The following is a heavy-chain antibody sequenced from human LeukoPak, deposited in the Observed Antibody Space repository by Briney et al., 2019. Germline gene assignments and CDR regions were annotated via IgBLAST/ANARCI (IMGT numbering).Heavy chain of an antibody. J-gene: IGHJ4*02. CDR2: IYTSGST. V-gene: IGHV4-61*02. Sequence: SQTLSLTCTVSGGSISSGSYYWSWIRQPAGKGLEWIGRIYTSGSTNYNPSLKSRVTMSVDTSKNQFSLKLSSVTAADTAVYYCARDRYSSSPPTDYWGQGTLVTVSS. CDR3: ARDRYSSSPPTDY. D-gene: IGHD6-13*01. CDR1: GGSISSGSYY.